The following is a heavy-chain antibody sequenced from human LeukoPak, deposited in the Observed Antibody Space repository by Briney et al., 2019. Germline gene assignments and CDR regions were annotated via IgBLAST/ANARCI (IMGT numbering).Heavy chain of an antibody. CDR3: AREGWDFSSGYSRSNYFDY. D-gene: IGHD3-3*01. J-gene: IGHJ4*02. Sequence: GGSLRLSCAASGFTVSSNYMSWVRQAPGKGLEWVSVIYSGGSTYYADSVKGRFTISRDNSKNTLYLQMNSLRAEDTAVYYCAREGWDFSSGYSRSNYFDYWGQGTLATVSS. CDR1: GFTVSSNY. CDR2: IYSGGST. V-gene: IGHV3-53*01.